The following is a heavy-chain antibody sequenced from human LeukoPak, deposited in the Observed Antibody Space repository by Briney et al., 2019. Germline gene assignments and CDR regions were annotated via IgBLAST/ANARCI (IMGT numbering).Heavy chain of an antibody. D-gene: IGHD2-15*01. J-gene: IGHJ4*02. CDR2: ISGSGAST. V-gene: IGHV3-23*01. Sequence: GGSLRLSCAASGFTFSSYAMSWVRQAPGKGLEWVSAISGSGASTYYADSVKGRFTISRDNSKNTLYLQMNSLRAEDTAVYYCAKGRAVEVVADFNYWGQGTVVTVSS. CDR1: GFTFSSYA. CDR3: AKGRAVEVVADFNY.